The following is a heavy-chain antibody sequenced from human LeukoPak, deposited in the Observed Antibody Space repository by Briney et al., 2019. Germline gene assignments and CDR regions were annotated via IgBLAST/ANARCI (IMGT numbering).Heavy chain of an antibody. V-gene: IGHV1-18*01. CDR2: ISGYNGNT. J-gene: IGHJ4*02. D-gene: IGHD3/OR15-3a*01. CDR1: GYTFTRYG. CDR3: ARENFGLN. Sequence: ASVKVSCKTSGYTFTRYGLTWVRQAPGQGLEWMGWISGYNGNTNYAQRLQGRVTMTRDTSTSTVYMELSSLRSEDTAVYYCARENFGLNWGQGTLVTVSS.